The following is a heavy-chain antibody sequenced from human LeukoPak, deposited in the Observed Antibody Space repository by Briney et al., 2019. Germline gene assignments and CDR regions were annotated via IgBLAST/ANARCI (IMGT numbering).Heavy chain of an antibody. CDR3: ARHGDGSGSPYYKPSINWFDP. Sequence: GGSLRLSCAASGFTFSSYWMSWVRQAPGKGLEWVSSISSSSSYIYYGDSVKGRFTISRDNARNSLYLQMNSLRAEDTAVYYCARHGDGSGSPYYKPSINWFDPWGQGTLVTVSS. V-gene: IGHV3-21*04. CDR2: ISSSSSYI. CDR1: GFTFSSYW. D-gene: IGHD3-10*01. J-gene: IGHJ5*02.